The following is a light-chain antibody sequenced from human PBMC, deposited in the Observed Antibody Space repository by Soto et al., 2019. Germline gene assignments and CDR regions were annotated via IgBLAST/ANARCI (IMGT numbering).Light chain of an antibody. CDR2: GAS. CDR3: QQYGNSPPA. V-gene: IGKV3-20*01. CDR1: QSITSSY. Sequence: EIVLTQSPGTLSLSPGERATLSCRASQSITSSYLAWYQQKPGQAPRLLMYGASPRAPGIPDRLSGSVSGADFTLTISRLEPEYSAVYYCQQYGNSPPACGGATKVEIK. J-gene: IGKJ4*01.